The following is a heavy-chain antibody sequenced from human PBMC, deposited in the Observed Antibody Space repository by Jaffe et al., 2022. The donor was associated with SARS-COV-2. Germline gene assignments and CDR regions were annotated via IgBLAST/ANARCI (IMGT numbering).Heavy chain of an antibody. V-gene: IGHV3-23*01. CDR1: GFTFSSYA. D-gene: IGHD2-15*01. CDR2: VSGSGGST. J-gene: IGHJ1*01. Sequence: EVQLLESGGDLVQPGGSLRLSCAASGFTFSSYAMSWVRQAPGKGLEWVSGVSGSGGSTSYADSVKGGFTISRDNSRNMLHLQMDSLRVEDTAVYYCATQNANGGTSAYFQHWGQGTLVTVSS. CDR3: ATQNANGGTSAYFQH.